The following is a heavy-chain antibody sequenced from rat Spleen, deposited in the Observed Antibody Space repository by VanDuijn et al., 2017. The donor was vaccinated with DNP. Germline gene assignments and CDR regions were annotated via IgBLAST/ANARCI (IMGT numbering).Heavy chain of an antibody. CDR1: GFTFSDYT. J-gene: IGHJ2*01. CDR3: ARKRGYSSIWG. CDR2: ISYDGSRT. Sequence: EVQLVESGGGLVQPGRSLKVSCAASGFTFSDYTMAWVRQAPKKGLEWVTTISYDGSRTYYRASVKGRFTISRDNAKSTLYLQMDSLTSEDTATYYCARKRGYSSIWGWGQGVMVTVSS. D-gene: IGHD1-2*01. V-gene: IGHV5-17*01.